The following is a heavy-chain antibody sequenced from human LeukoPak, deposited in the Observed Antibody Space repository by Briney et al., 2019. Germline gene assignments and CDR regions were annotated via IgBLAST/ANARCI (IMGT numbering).Heavy chain of an antibody. V-gene: IGHV4-4*07. Sequence: SETLSLTCTVSGGSISSYYWSWIRQPAGKGLEWIGCIYTSGSTNYNPSLKSRVTMSVDTSKNQFSLKLSSVTAADTAVYYCARHTDCSSTSCYTAQGVNWFDPWGQGTLVTVSS. CDR3: ARHTDCSSTSCYTAQGVNWFDP. J-gene: IGHJ5*02. CDR1: GGSISSYY. CDR2: IYTSGST. D-gene: IGHD2-2*02.